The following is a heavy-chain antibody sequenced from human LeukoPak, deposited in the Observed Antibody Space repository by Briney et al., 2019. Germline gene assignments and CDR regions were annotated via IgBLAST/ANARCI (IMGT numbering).Heavy chain of an antibody. V-gene: IGHV3-23*01. CDR2: MSGSGGSP. CDR3: AKDGEGFLEWSPPLGY. D-gene: IGHD3-3*01. Sequence: GGSLRLSCSVSGFIVGTYAMSWVRLGPGKGLEWVALMSGSGGSPHYADSVKGRITISRDNFKNMLYLEIHSLRAEDTAIYYCAKDGEGFLEWSPPLGYWGQGTLVTVSS. CDR1: GFIVGTYA. J-gene: IGHJ4*02.